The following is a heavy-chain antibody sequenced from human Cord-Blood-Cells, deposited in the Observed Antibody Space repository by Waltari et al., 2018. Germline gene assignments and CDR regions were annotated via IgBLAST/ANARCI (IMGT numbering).Heavy chain of an antibody. Sequence: QVQLQQWGAGLLKPSETLSLTCAVYGGSFSGHYWSWIRQPPGKGLEWIGEINHSGSTNYNPSLKSRVTISVDTSKNQFSLKLSSVTAADTAVFYCARNLTFDYWGQGTLVTVSS. V-gene: IGHV4-34*01. CDR1: GGSFSGHY. J-gene: IGHJ4*02. CDR3: ARNLTFDY. CDR2: INHSGST. D-gene: IGHD7-27*01.